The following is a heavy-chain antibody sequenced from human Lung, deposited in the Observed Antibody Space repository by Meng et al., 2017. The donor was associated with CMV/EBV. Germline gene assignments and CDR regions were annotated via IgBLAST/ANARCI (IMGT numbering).Heavy chain of an antibody. J-gene: IGHJ3*02. V-gene: IGHV4-30-4*01. CDR1: GGSISSGNYH. CDR2: IYASVTT. Sequence: QVQLQESGPGLVKPSQTLSLTCAVSGGSISSGNYHWSWIRQPPGKGLEWIGYIYASVTTYYNPSLKSRLTISVDTSKNQFSLKVRSVTAADTAVYFCARPVIAGAPDGFDIWGQGTMVTVSS. D-gene: IGHD6-13*01. CDR3: ARPVIAGAPDGFDI.